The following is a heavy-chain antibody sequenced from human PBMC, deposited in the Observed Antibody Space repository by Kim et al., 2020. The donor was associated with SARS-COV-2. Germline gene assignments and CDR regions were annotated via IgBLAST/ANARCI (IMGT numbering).Heavy chain of an antibody. V-gene: IGHV1-46*01. CDR1: GYTFTSYY. CDR2: INPSGGST. Sequence: ASVKVSCKASGYTFTSYYMHWVRQAPGQGLEWMGIINPSGGSTSYAQKFQGRVTMTRDTSTSTVYMELSSLRSEDTAVYYCARGGQYQLLWSGNWFDPWGQGTLVTVSS. D-gene: IGHD2-2*01. CDR3: ARGGQYQLLWSGNWFDP. J-gene: IGHJ5*02.